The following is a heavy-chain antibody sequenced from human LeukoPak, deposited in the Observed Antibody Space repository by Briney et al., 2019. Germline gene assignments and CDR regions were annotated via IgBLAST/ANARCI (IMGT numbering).Heavy chain of an antibody. Sequence: GGSLRLSCAASGFTFSSYAMRWARQAPGKGLEWVAVISYDGSNKYYADSVKGRFTISRDNSKNTLYLQMNSLRAEDTAVYYCAKDSYYYDSSGYSDYWGQGTLVTVSS. J-gene: IGHJ4*02. V-gene: IGHV3-30*18. D-gene: IGHD3-22*01. CDR3: AKDSYYYDSSGYSDY. CDR1: GFTFSSYA. CDR2: ISYDGSNK.